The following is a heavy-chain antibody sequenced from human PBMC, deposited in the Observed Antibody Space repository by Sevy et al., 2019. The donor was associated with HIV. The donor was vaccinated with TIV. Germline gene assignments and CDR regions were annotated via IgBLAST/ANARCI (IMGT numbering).Heavy chain of an antibody. Sequence: GGSLRLSCAASGFTFDDYAMHWVWQAPGKGLEWVSGISWNSGSIGYADSVKGRFTISRDNAKNSLYLQMNSLRAEDTALYYCAKDKRYYDSSALFDIWGQGTMVTVSS. D-gene: IGHD3-22*01. CDR3: AKDKRYYDSSALFDI. CDR2: ISWNSGSI. CDR1: GFTFDDYA. V-gene: IGHV3-9*01. J-gene: IGHJ3*02.